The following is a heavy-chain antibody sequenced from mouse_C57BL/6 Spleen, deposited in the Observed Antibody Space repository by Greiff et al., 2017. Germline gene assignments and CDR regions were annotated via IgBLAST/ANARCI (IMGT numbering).Heavy chain of an antibody. CDR3: AKDRGLRRVYAMDY. CDR1: GFTFSDYY. CDR2: ISNGGGST. V-gene: IGHV5-12*01. D-gene: IGHD2-4*01. Sequence: EVQLVESGGGLVQPGGSLKLSCAASGFTFSDYYMYWVRQTPETRLEWVAYISNGGGSTYYPDTVKGRFTISSDNAKNTLYLQMRRLKSEDTAMYYCAKDRGLRRVYAMDYWGQGTSVTVSS. J-gene: IGHJ4*01.